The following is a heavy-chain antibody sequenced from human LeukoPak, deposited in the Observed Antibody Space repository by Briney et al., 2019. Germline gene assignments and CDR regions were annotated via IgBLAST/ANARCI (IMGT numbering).Heavy chain of an antibody. J-gene: IGHJ6*02. Sequence: GGSLRLSCAASGFTFSDYYMSWIRQAPGKGLEWVSYISSSGSTIYYADSVKGRFTISRDNAKNSLYLQMNSLRAEDTAVYYCARDSTIFGVVIIPQYYYYGMDVWGQGTTVTVSS. CDR1: GFTFSDYY. V-gene: IGHV3-11*04. D-gene: IGHD3-3*01. CDR2: ISSSGSTI. CDR3: ARDSTIFGVVIIPQYYYYGMDV.